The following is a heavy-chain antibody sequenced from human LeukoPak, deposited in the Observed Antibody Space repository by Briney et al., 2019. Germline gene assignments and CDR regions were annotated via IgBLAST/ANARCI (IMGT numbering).Heavy chain of an antibody. CDR1: GGSISSSSYY. CDR3: ARGLGYYYSSFGY. CDR2: IYYSGST. Sequence: PSETLSLTCTVSGGSISSSSYYWGWIRQPPGKGLEWIGYIYYSGSTNYNPSLESRVTISVDTSKNQFSLNLSSVTAADTAVYHCARGLGYYYSSFGYWGQGTLVTVSS. J-gene: IGHJ4*02. V-gene: IGHV4-61*05. D-gene: IGHD3-22*01.